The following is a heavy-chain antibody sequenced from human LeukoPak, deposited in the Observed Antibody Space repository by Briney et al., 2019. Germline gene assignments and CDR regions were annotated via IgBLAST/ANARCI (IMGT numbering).Heavy chain of an antibody. CDR2: ISSSGGTI. CDR1: GFTFSSYS. J-gene: IGHJ4*02. CDR3: ARGFSPAY. V-gene: IGHV3-48*01. D-gene: IGHD2/OR15-2a*01. Sequence: GGSLRLSCAASGFTFSSYSMNWVRQAPGKGLEWISYISSSGGTILYADSVKGRFTTSRDTAKNSLFLQMNSLRAEDTAVYYCARGFSPAYWGQGTLVTVSS.